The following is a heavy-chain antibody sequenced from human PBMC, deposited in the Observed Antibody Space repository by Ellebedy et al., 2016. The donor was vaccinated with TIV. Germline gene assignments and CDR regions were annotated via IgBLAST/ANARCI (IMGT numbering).Heavy chain of an antibody. Sequence: GESLKISCAASGFTVSNNYMRWVRQAPGKGLEWVSVIYSGGNTFYAESVKGRFTISRDSSQNTLYLQMDSLRAEDKAVYYCARGVLSGYWGQGTLVTVSS. V-gene: IGHV3-53*01. CDR2: IYSGGNT. CDR1: GFTVSNNY. D-gene: IGHD2/OR15-2a*01. CDR3: ARGVLSGY. J-gene: IGHJ4*02.